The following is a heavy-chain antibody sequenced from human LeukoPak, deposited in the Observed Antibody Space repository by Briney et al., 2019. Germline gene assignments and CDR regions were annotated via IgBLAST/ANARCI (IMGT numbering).Heavy chain of an antibody. J-gene: IGHJ4*02. CDR3: ARRVATIIYAASNRPFDY. CDR2: INHSGST. Sequence: SETLSLTCAVYGGSFSGYYWSWIRQPPGKGLEWIGEINHSGSTNYNPSLKSRVTISVDTSKNQFSLKLSSVTAAGTAVYYCARRVATIIYAASNRPFDYWGQGTLVTVSS. D-gene: IGHD5-12*01. CDR1: GGSFSGYY. V-gene: IGHV4-34*01.